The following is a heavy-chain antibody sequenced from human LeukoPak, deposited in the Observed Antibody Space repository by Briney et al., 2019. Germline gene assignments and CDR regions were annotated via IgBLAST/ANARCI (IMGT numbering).Heavy chain of an antibody. CDR3: TTGVNYGDSPFDY. J-gene: IGHJ4*02. Sequence: GGSLRLSCAASGFTFSNAWMSWVRQAPGKGLEWVGRIKSKTDGGTTDYAAPVKGRFTIPRDDSKNTLYLQMNSLKTEDTAVYYCTTGVNYGDSPFDYWGQGTLVTVSS. D-gene: IGHD4-17*01. V-gene: IGHV3-15*01. CDR1: GFTFSNAW. CDR2: IKSKTDGGTT.